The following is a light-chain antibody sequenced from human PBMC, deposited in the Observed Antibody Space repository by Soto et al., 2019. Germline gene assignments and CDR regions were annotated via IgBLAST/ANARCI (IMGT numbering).Light chain of an antibody. CDR2: GAS. Sequence: DIQMTQSPSSLSASVGDSVTITCRASQSISSYLSWYQQKPGKSPKLLIYGASSLQSGVPSSFSGSGSGTYFTLTSSSLQPEDFSTYYCQQSYTTLGTFGQGTKLEIK. CDR3: QQSYTTLGT. V-gene: IGKV1-39*01. CDR1: QSISSY. J-gene: IGKJ2*01.